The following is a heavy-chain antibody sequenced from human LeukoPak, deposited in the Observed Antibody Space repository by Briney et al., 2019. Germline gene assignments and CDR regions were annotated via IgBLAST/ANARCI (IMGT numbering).Heavy chain of an antibody. CDR2: ISPKSGGT. Sequence: GASVKVSCKASGYTFTGYYMHWVRQAPGQGLEWMGWISPKSGGTNYAQRFQGRVTMTRDTSISTVYMELSRLRSDDKAVYYCARDGSAAGAPNAFDIWGQGTMVTVSS. D-gene: IGHD6-13*01. CDR1: GYTFTGYY. V-gene: IGHV1-2*02. J-gene: IGHJ3*02. CDR3: ARDGSAAGAPNAFDI.